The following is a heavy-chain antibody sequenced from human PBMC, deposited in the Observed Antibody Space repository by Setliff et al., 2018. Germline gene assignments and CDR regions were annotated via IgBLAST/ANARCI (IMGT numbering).Heavy chain of an antibody. J-gene: IGHJ4*02. Sequence: GGSLRLSCVASRFTFSNYGMHWVRQAPGKGLEWVALIWADEVNIYYADSVNGRFTISRDNSKNSLYLQMNSLRAEDTAVYYCARGAYGDYWGQGTLVTVSS. CDR3: ARGAYGDY. CDR1: RFTFSNYG. CDR2: IWADEVNI. D-gene: IGHD4-17*01. V-gene: IGHV3-33*01.